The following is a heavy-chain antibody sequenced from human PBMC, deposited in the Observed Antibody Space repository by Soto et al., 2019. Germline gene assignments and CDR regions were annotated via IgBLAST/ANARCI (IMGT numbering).Heavy chain of an antibody. J-gene: IGHJ6*02. V-gene: IGHV3-11*01. D-gene: IGHD5-18*01. Sequence: QVQLVESGGGLVKPGGSLRLSCAASGFTFSDYYMSWIRQAPGKGLEWVSYISSSGSTIYYADSVKGRFTISRDNAKNSPYLQMNSLRAEDTAVYYCARGGDEVSYRFRYYYYGMDVWGQGTTVTVSS. CDR3: ARGGDEVSYRFRYYYYGMDV. CDR2: ISSSGSTI. CDR1: GFTFSDYY.